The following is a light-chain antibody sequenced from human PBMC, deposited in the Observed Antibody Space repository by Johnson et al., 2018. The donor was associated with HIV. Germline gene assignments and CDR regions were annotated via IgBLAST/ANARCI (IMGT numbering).Light chain of an antibody. V-gene: IGLV1-51*01. CDR1: SSNIGNYY. CDR2: DNN. CDR3: GTWDSSLSAYV. Sequence: QSVLTQPPSVSAAPGQKVTISCSGSSSNIGNYYESWYQQLPGTAPKLLIYDNNKRPSGIPDRFSGSKSGTSATLGITGLQTGDEADYYCGTWDSSLSAYVFGSGTKVTVL. J-gene: IGLJ1*01.